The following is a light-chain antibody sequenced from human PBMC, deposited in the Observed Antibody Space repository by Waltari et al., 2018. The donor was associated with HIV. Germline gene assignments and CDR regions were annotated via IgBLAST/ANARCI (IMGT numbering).Light chain of an antibody. V-gene: IGLV2-14*01. CDR3: GSFSTISTLI. CDR2: EVS. Sequence: QPALTQPASVSASPGQSITISCTGSTSDIGDYNYVSWYQQGPGKAPKLIIYEVSNRPSGVSNRFSGSKSGNTASLTISGLQPEDEADYFCGSFSTISTLIFGGGTKVTVL. CDR1: TSDIGDYNY. J-gene: IGLJ2*01.